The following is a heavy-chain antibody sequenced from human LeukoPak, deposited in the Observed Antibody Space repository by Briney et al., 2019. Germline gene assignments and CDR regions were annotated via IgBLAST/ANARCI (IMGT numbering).Heavy chain of an antibody. D-gene: IGHD1-26*01. Sequence: PGGSLRLSCAASGFTFSSYVMNWVRQAPGKELEWVSAISGSGESTYYADSVKGRFTISRDNSKNTLYLQMNSLRAEDTAVYYCAKDSGSHRVFDYWGQGTLVTVSS. J-gene: IGHJ4*02. V-gene: IGHV3-23*01. CDR1: GFTFSSYV. CDR2: ISGSGEST. CDR3: AKDSGSHRVFDY.